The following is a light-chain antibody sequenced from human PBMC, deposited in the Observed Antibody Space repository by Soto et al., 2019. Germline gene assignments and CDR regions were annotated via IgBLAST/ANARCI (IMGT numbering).Light chain of an antibody. CDR3: QQSYSTPPIT. CDR1: QSISSY. J-gene: IGKJ5*01. Sequence: DIQMTQPPSSLSASVGDRVTITCRASQSISSYLNWYQQKPGKAPKLLIYAASSLQSGVPSRFSGSGSGTDFTLTISSLQPEDFATYYCQQSYSTPPITFGQGTRREIK. V-gene: IGKV1-39*01. CDR2: AAS.